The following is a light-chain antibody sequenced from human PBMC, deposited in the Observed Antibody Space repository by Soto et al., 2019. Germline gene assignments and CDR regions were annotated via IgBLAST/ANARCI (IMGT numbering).Light chain of an antibody. CDR2: NVY. J-gene: IGLJ1*01. CDR3: SAYTVSRSYV. CDR1: RSDVGAYNF. V-gene: IGLV2-14*03. Sequence: QSAPTQPAAVSGSPGQSITISCTGTRSDVGAYNFVSWHQQHPGKAPKLMIYNVYDRPSGISYRFSGSKSGNTASLTISGLQGEDEADYYCSAYTVSRSYVFGTGTKVTVL.